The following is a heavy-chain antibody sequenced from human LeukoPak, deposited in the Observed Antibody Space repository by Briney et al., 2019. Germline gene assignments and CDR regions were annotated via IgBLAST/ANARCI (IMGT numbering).Heavy chain of an antibody. CDR2: INPSGGST. D-gene: IGHD5-12*01. CDR3: ARVQYSGYDFDY. V-gene: IGHV1-46*01. CDR1: GYTFTSYY. J-gene: IGHJ4*02. Sequence: ASVKVSCKTSGYTFTSYYMHWVRQAPGQGLEWMGIINPSGGSTSYAQKFQGRVTMTRDTSTSTVYMELSSLRSEDTAVYYCARVQYSGYDFDYWGQGTLVTVSS.